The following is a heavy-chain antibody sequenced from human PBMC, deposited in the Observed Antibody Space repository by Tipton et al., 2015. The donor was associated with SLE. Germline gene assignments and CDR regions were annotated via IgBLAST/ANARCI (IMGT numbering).Heavy chain of an antibody. CDR2: IYTSGST. Sequence: TLSLTCTVSGGSISSGSYYWSWIRQPAGKGLEWIGRIYTSGSTNYNPSLKSRVTISVDTSKNQFSLKLSSVTAADTAVYYCARHGGVVRWGQGTLVTVSS. CDR1: GGSISSGSYY. CDR3: ARHGGVVR. J-gene: IGHJ4*02. V-gene: IGHV4-61*02. D-gene: IGHD3-16*01.